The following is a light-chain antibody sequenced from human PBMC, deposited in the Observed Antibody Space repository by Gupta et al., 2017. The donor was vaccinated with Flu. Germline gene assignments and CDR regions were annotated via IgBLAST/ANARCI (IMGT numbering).Light chain of an antibody. CDR3: GTWENGRKGPWL. CDR2: TND. Sequence: NITCAGSSSDIGSNDVKLYQQLPGTAPKLLIHTNDQRPSGGPDRFSGAKSRTSAALAISGLQQEDEGDYYCGTWENGRKGPWLFGTGTTVAVL. CDR1: SSDIGSND. J-gene: IGLJ1*01. V-gene: IGLV1-44*01.